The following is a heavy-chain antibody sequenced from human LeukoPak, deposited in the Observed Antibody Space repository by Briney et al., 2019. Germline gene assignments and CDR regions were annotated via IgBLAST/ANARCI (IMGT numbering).Heavy chain of an antibody. CDR3: ARVREWLLPLFDY. J-gene: IGHJ4*02. Sequence: GSLRLSCAASGFTVSSNYMSWIRQPPGKGLEWIGSIYYSGSTYYNPSLKSRVTISVDTSKNQFSLKLSSVTAADTAVYYCARVREWLLPLFDYWGQGTLVTVSS. D-gene: IGHD3-3*01. CDR1: GFTVSSNY. V-gene: IGHV4-39*01. CDR2: IYYSGST.